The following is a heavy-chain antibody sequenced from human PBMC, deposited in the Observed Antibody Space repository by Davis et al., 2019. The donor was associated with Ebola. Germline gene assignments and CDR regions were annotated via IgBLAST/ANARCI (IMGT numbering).Heavy chain of an antibody. D-gene: IGHD3-3*01. V-gene: IGHV3-23*01. CDR1: GFTFSNYA. CDR3: AKSGLSFGVVKYHYGMDV. Sequence: PGGSLRLSCAASGFTFSNYAMSWVRQAPGKGLEWASTISGSGGSTYYADSVKGRFTISRDNSKKTLYLQMNSLRAEDTAVYYCAKSGLSFGVVKYHYGMDVWGKGPRSPSPQ. J-gene: IGHJ6*01. CDR2: ISGSGGST.